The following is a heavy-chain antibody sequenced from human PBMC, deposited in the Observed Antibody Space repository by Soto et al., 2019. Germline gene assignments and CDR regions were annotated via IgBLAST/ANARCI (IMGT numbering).Heavy chain of an antibody. D-gene: IGHD2-15*01. CDR3: AKEMVAAAYVETSPFAL. J-gene: IGHJ4*02. V-gene: IGHV3-23*01. Sequence: EVQLLESGGGLVQPGGSLRLSCAASGFTFSSYAMAWVRQAPGTGLERVSVVDGSGGDTSFADCVKGRFSISRDNSKNMLYLHMNRLRAEDTATYYCAKEMVAAAYVETSPFALWGQGTLVTVSS. CDR1: GFTFSSYA. CDR2: VDGSGGDT.